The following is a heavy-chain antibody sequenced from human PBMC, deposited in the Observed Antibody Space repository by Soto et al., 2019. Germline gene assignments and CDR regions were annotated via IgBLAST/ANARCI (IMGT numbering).Heavy chain of an antibody. CDR1: GFTFDDYA. D-gene: IGHD3-10*01. J-gene: IGHJ4*02. Sequence: GGSLRLSCAASGFTFDDYAMHWVRQAPGKGLEWVSGISWNSGSIGYADSVKGRFTISRDNAKNSLYLQMNSLRAEDTALYYCAKDNSLGYYGSGSYPDYWGQGTPVTVSS. CDR2: ISWNSGSI. CDR3: AKDNSLGYYGSGSYPDY. V-gene: IGHV3-9*01.